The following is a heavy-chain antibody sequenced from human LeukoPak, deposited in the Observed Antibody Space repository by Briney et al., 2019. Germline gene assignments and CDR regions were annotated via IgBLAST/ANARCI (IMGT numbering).Heavy chain of an antibody. V-gene: IGHV1-8*01. Sequence: GASVTVSCKDSGYTFTSYDINWVRQAPGQGLEWMGWMNPNSGNTGYAQKFQGRVTMTRNTSISTAYMELSSLRSEDTAVYYCARLNTALYYYYGMDVWGQGTTVTVSS. J-gene: IGHJ6*02. CDR1: GYTFTSYD. CDR2: MNPNSGNT. D-gene: IGHD5-18*01. CDR3: ARLNTALYYYYGMDV.